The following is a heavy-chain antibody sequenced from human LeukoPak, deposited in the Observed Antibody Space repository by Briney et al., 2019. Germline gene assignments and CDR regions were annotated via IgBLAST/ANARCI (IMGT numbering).Heavy chain of an antibody. V-gene: IGHV3-23*01. CDR2: ISGSGGST. CDR1: GFTFSSYA. D-gene: IGHD3-3*01. J-gene: IGHJ6*02. CDR3: AKDGGIYYYYGMDV. Sequence: GGSLRLSCAASGFTFSSYAMSWVRQAPGKGLEWVSAISGSGGSTYYADSVKGRFTISKDNSKNTLYLQMNSLRAEDTAVYYCAKDGGIYYYYGMDVWGQGTTVTVSS.